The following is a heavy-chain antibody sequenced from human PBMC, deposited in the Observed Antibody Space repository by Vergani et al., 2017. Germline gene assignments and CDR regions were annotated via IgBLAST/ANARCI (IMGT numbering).Heavy chain of an antibody. V-gene: IGHV4-34*01. CDR3: ATVNTEANGHLYYYYYMDV. D-gene: IGHD2-8*01. Sequence: QVQLQQWGGGLLKPSETLSLTCVVNGGSFTSYHWTWIRQSPGEGLEWVGDIDHTGRPDYNPSLKSRLTISVDKSLNQFALTLNSVTATDTAIYFCATVNTEANGHLYYYYYMDVWGQGTAVTVS. CDR1: GGSFTSYH. J-gene: IGHJ6*03. CDR2: IDHTGRP.